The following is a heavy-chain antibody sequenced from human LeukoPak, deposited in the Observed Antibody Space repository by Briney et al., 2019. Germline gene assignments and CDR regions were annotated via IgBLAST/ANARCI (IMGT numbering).Heavy chain of an antibody. CDR1: GGTFSSYA. J-gene: IGHJ4*02. V-gene: IGHV1-69*10. CDR2: IIPILGIA. CDR3: ARVVVAAISGYYFYY. D-gene: IGHD2-15*01. Sequence: SVKVSCKACGGTFSSYASSWVRQAPGQGLEWMGGIIPILGIANYAQKFQGRVTITADKSTSTAYMELSSLRSEDTAVYYCARVVVAAISGYYFYYWGQGTLVTVSS.